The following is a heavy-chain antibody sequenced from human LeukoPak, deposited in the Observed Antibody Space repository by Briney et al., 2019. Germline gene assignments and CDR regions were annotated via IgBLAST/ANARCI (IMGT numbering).Heavy chain of an antibody. Sequence: GESLKISCKGSGYSFITYRIGWVRQMPGKGLEWMGIIYPGDSDTRYSPSFQGQVTISADKSISTAYLQWSSLKASDTAMYYCARLTTVVTALDYWGQGTLVTVSS. D-gene: IGHD4-23*01. CDR1: GYSFITYR. J-gene: IGHJ4*02. CDR3: ARLTTVVTALDY. CDR2: IYPGDSDT. V-gene: IGHV5-51*01.